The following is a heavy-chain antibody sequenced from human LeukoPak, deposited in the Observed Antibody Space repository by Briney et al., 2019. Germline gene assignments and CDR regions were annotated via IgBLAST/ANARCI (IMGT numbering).Heavy chain of an antibody. V-gene: IGHV1-69*13. D-gene: IGHD2-2*01. CDR3: ARGRVPAALRWNNWFDP. CDR2: IIPIFGTA. CDR1: GGTFSSYA. J-gene: IGHJ5*02. Sequence: SVKVSCKASGGTFSSYAISWVRQAPGQGLEWMGGIIPIFGTANYAQKFQGRVTITADESTSTAYMELSSLRSEDTAVYYCARGRVPAALRWNNWFDPWGQGTLVTVSS.